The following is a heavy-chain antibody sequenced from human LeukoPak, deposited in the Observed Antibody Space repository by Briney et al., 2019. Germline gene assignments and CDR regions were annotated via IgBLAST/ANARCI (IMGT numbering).Heavy chain of an antibody. Sequence: SGGSLRLSCAASGFTVSSNYMSWVRQAPGKGLEWVSVIYSGGSTYYPDSVQGRFPISRDSANNSLYLQMNSLRVEDTGVYYCARDHKYGSDYWGQGTLVTVSS. J-gene: IGHJ4*02. CDR2: IYSGGST. CDR1: GFTVSSNY. CDR3: ARDHKYGSDY. V-gene: IGHV3-53*01. D-gene: IGHD1-1*01.